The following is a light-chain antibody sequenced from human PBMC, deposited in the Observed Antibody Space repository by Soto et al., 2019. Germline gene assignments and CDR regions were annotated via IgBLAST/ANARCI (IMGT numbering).Light chain of an antibody. J-gene: IGKJ3*01. Sequence: DIVMTQSPATLSVSPGERATLSCRASQSVSSNLAWYQQKPGQAPRLLIYGASTRATGIPARFSGSGSGTKFTLTIRSLQSEDFAVYYCQQYNNWPPLTFGPGTKVDIK. CDR2: GAS. CDR1: QSVSSN. CDR3: QQYNNWPPLT. V-gene: IGKV3-15*01.